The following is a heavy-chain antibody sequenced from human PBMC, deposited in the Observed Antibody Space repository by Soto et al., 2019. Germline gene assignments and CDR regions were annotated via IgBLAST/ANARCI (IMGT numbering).Heavy chain of an antibody. CDR1: GGSISSYY. Sequence: QVQLQESGPGLVKPSETLSLTCTVSGGSISSYYWSWIRQPPGKGLEWIGYIYYSGSTNYNPSLKRRVTIAVDTSKNKFSLKLSSVTAADTAVYYCARLIITGTTFDYWGKGTLVSVSS. D-gene: IGHD1-7*01. CDR2: IYYSGST. J-gene: IGHJ4*02. V-gene: IGHV4-59*08. CDR3: ARLIITGTTFDY.